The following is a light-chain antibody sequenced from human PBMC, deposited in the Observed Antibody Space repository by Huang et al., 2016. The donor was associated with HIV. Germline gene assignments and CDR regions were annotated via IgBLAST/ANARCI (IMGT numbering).Light chain of an antibody. CDR1: QDIKNF. V-gene: IGKV1-33*01. CDR2: DAS. J-gene: IGKJ4*01. Sequence: DIQMTQSPSSLSASVGDRVTITCQTSQDIKNFLNWYQQKPGKSPKLLILDASNLQKGVPSRFSGSGSGTHFTFTITSLQRDDIGTYYCQQYDDVPISFGGGTKV. CDR3: QQYDDVPIS.